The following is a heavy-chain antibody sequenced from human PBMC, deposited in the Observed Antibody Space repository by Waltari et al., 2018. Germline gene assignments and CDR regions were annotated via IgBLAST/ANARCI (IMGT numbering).Heavy chain of an antibody. J-gene: IGHJ6*02. V-gene: IGHV3-7*01. Sequence: EVRLVESGGGLVQPGGSLRLSCAASGFTFSNYWMSWVRQTPGKGREWVDNINQNGNEIHYVASVKGRFTISRDNARNSLYLQMNSLRAEDTAVYYCGRDMDVWGQGTTVTVSS. CDR3: GRDMDV. CDR2: INQNGNEI. CDR1: GFTFSNYW.